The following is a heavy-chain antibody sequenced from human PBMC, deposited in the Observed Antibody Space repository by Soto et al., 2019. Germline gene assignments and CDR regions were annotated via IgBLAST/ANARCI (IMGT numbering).Heavy chain of an antibody. CDR3: ARAPYQQWYGMDV. Sequence: SETLSLTCTVSGGSISSSSYYWGWIRQPPGKGLEWIGSIYYSGSTYYNPSLKGRFTISRDNAKNTLYLQMNSLRAEDTAVYYCARAPYQQWYGMDVWGQGTTVTVSS. CDR1: GGSISSSSYY. J-gene: IGHJ6*02. V-gene: IGHV4-39*01. D-gene: IGHD6-19*01. CDR2: IYYSGST.